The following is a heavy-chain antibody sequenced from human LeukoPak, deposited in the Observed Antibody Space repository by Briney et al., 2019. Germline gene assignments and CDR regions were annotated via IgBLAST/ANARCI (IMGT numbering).Heavy chain of an antibody. J-gene: IGHJ4*02. V-gene: IGHV1-69*05. CDR1: GGTFSSYA. CDR3: ARDLSLGRHDDGEPFDY. Sequence: SVKVSCKASGGTFSSYAISWVRQAPGQGLEWMGRIIPIFGTANYAQKFQGRVTITTDESTSTAYMELSSLRSEDTAVYYCARDLSLGRHDDGEPFDYWGQGTLVTVSS. D-gene: IGHD4-17*01. CDR2: IIPIFGTA.